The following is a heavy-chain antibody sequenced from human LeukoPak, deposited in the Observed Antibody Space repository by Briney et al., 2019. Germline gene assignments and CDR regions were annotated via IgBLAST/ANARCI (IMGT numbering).Heavy chain of an antibody. CDR2: INPNSGGT. CDR1: GYTFTGYY. Sequence: ASVKVSCKASGYTFTGYYMHWVRQAPGQGLEWMGRINPNSGGTNYAQKFQGRFTMTRDTSISTAYMELSRLRSDDTAVYYCARGGDPAPPHDAFDIWGQGTMVTVSS. J-gene: IGHJ3*02. D-gene: IGHD3-16*01. CDR3: ARGGDPAPPHDAFDI. V-gene: IGHV1-2*06.